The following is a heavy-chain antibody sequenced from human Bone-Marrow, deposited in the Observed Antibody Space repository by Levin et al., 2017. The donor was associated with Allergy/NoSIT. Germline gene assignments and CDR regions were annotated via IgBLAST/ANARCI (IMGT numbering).Heavy chain of an antibody. CDR3: FCNYDY. D-gene: IGHD4-11*01. CDR1: GFTFNNAW. Sequence: GGSLRLSCAASGFTFNNAWMSWVRQAPGKGLEWVGRIKTKTDGETTDYAAPVKGRFIISRDDSKNTVDLQMNGLKTEDTAVYYCFCNYDYWGQGTLVSVSS. J-gene: IGHJ4*02. V-gene: IGHV3-15*01. CDR2: IKTKTDGETT.